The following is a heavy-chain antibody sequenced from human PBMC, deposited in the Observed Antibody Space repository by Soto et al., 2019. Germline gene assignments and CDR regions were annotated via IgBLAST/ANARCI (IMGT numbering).Heavy chain of an antibody. CDR3: ARESSSTVTTGGGGSAKDY. D-gene: IGHD4-17*01. CDR1: GLTFSNYA. V-gene: IGHV3-30-3*01. J-gene: IGHJ4*02. Sequence: QVHLVESGGGVVQPGRSLRLSCAASGLTFSNYAMHWVRQAPGKGLEWVAFISYDGTNRCYPDSVKGRFTISIDNSKNPLYLQMTGLKTGDTAVYYCARESSSTVTTGGGGSAKDYWGQGTLVTVSS. CDR2: ISYDGTNR.